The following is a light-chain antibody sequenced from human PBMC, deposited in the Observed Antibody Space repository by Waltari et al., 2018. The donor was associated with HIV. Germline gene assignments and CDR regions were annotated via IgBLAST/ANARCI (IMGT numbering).Light chain of an antibody. V-gene: IGLV2-23*01. CDR2: DGT. Sequence: QSALTQPASVSGSPGQSITISCTGTSSNIGANNYVSWYQQHPGKAPKLIIYDGTKRPSGVSNRFSGSKSGNTASLTISGRQAEDEADYHGCSYAGSESSEVFGGGTKLTVL. J-gene: IGLJ2*01. CDR1: SSNIGANNY. CDR3: CSYAGSESSEV.